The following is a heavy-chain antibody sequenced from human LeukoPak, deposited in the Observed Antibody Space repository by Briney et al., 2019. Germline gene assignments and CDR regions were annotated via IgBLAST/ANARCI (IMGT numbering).Heavy chain of an antibody. CDR2: IYYSGST. D-gene: IGHD1-26*01. V-gene: IGHV4-59*01. CDR1: GGSISGYY. Sequence: SETLSLTCTVSGGSISGYYWSWIRQPPGKGLEWIGYIYYSGSTNYNPSLKSRVTISVDTSKNQFSLKLSSVTAADTAVYYCASGHSGSYPDAFDIWGQGTMVTVSS. CDR3: ASGHSGSYPDAFDI. J-gene: IGHJ3*02.